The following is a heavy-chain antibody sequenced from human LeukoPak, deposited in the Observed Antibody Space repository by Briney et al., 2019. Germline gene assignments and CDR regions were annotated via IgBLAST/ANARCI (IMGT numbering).Heavy chain of an antibody. V-gene: IGHV4-34*01. CDR3: ARGLTSMPPGGY. J-gene: IGHJ4*02. D-gene: IGHD2/OR15-2a*01. Sequence: SETLSLTCAVHGGSFSDYYWSWIRQPPGKGLEWIGEINHSGSTNYNPSLKSRVTILVDTSKNQFSLKLSSVTAADTAVYYCARGLTSMPPGGYWGQGTLVTVSS. CDR2: INHSGST. CDR1: GGSFSDYY.